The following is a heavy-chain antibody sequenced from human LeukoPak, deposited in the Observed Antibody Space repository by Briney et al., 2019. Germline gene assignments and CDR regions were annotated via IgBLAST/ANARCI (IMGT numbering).Heavy chain of an antibody. J-gene: IGHJ4*02. CDR2: IYYSGST. CDR3: ARKPIVSTSWYYFDY. Sequence: SETLSLTCTVSGGSISSYYWSWIRQPPGKGLEWIGYIYYSGSTNYNPSLKSRVTISVDTSKNQFSLKLSSVTAADTAVYYCARKPIVSTSWYYFDYWGQGTLFTVSS. CDR1: GGSISSYY. D-gene: IGHD6-13*01. V-gene: IGHV4-59*12.